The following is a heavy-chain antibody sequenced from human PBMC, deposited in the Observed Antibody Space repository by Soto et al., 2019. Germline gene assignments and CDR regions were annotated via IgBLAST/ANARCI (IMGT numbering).Heavy chain of an antibody. CDR1: GGSLSTNP. D-gene: IGHD2-15*01. CDR2: TGSGTGPG. CDR3: ARRHSGGFFRFFDS. J-gene: IGHJ4*02. V-gene: IGHV1-69*06. Sequence: SVKVSFKASGGSLSTNPISWLRQAPGQGLEWMGGTGSGTGPGNHAQKFQGRLTVTADKSTSTVCMELTNLSSEDTAVYYCARRHSGGFFRFFDSWGQGTLVTVSS.